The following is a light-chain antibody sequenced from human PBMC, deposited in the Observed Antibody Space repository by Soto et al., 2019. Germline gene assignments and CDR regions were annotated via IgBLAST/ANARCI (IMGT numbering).Light chain of an antibody. CDR1: SSDVGGYNY. V-gene: IGLV2-8*01. J-gene: IGLJ2*01. CDR2: EVS. CDR3: SSFACNNTLV. Sequence: QSALTQPPSASGSPVQSVTISCTGTSSDVGGYNYVSWYQQHPGKAPKLMISEVSKRPSGVPDRFSGSKSGNTASLTVSGLQAEDEADYYCSSFACNNTLVFGGGTKLTVL.